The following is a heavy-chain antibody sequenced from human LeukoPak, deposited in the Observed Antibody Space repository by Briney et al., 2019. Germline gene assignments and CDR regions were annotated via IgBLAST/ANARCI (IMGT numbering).Heavy chain of an antibody. CDR2: IIPIFGIA. CDR1: GGTFSSYA. CDR3: ARSATYCSGGSCYWFDP. Sequence: SVKVSCKASGGTFSSYAISWVRQAPGQGLEWMGRIIPIFGIANYAQKFQGGVTITADKSTSTAYMELSSLRSEDTAVYYCARSATYCSGGSCYWFDPWGQGTLVTVSS. D-gene: IGHD2-15*01. V-gene: IGHV1-69*04. J-gene: IGHJ5*02.